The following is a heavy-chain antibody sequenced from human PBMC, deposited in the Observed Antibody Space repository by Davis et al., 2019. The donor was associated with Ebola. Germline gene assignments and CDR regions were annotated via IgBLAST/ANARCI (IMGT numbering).Heavy chain of an antibody. J-gene: IGHJ4*02. CDR2: INPNSGGT. Sequence: ASVKVSCKPSGYTFTDYYIHWVRQAPGQGLEWMGWINPNSGGTNYAQKFQGRVTMTRDTSISTAYMELSRLRSDDTAVYYCARAGGVLRFLEWLGDLGYWGQGTLVTVSS. D-gene: IGHD3-3*01. V-gene: IGHV1-2*02. CDR1: GYTFTDYY. CDR3: ARAGGVLRFLEWLGDLGY.